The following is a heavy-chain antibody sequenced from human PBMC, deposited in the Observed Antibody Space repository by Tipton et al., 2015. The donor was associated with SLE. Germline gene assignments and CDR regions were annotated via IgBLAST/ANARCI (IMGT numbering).Heavy chain of an antibody. V-gene: IGHV4-61*10. CDR1: GDSISSGSYY. Sequence: LRLSCTVSGDSISSGSYYWSWIRQPAGKGLEWIGYIYYSGTTHYNPSLKSRVTISVDTSKNQFSLKLSSVTAADTAVYYCARDVSSGWYFDLWGRGTLVTVSS. CDR3: ARDVSSGWYFDL. CDR2: IYYSGTT. D-gene: IGHD6-19*01. J-gene: IGHJ2*01.